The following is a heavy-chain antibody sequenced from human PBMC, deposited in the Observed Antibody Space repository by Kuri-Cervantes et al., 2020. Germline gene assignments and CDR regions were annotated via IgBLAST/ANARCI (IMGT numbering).Heavy chain of an antibody. Sequence: ASVKVSCKASGYTFTGYYMHWVRQAPGQGLEWMGWINPNSGGTNYAQKFQGRVTMTRDTSISTAYMELSRLRSDDTAVYYCARADHRDGYILGYWGQGTLVTVSS. J-gene: IGHJ4*02. CDR2: INPNSGGT. CDR1: GYTFTGYY. V-gene: IGHV1-2*02. CDR3: ARADHRDGYILGY. D-gene: IGHD5-24*01.